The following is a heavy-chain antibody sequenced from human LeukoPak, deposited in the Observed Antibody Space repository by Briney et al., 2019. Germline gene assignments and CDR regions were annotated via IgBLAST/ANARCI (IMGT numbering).Heavy chain of an antibody. Sequence: SETLSLTCSVSGGSISSSSYYWGWIRQPPGKGLEWIGSIYHSGSTYYNPSLKSRVTISVDTSKNQFSLKLSSVTAADTAVYYCARTLAAAGKNWFDPWGQGTLVTVSS. V-gene: IGHV4-39*07. CDR2: IYHSGST. CDR3: ARTLAAAGKNWFDP. CDR1: GGSISSSSYY. D-gene: IGHD6-13*01. J-gene: IGHJ5*02.